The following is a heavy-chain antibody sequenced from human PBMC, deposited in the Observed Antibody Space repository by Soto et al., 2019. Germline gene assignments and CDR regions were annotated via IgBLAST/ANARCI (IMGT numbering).Heavy chain of an antibody. Sequence: GGSLRLSCAASGFTFSNCAMNWVRQAPGKGLEWVSVISGSGDSTYYSDSVKGRFTISRDNSKSTLYLQMNSLRAEDTAVYYCAKDRIAAAEVQHWGQGTLVTVSS. D-gene: IGHD6-13*01. CDR1: GFTFSNCA. CDR3: AKDRIAAAEVQH. V-gene: IGHV3-23*01. J-gene: IGHJ1*01. CDR2: ISGSGDST.